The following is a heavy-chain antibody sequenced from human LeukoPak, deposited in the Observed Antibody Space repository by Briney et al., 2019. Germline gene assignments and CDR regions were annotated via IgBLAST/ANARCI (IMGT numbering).Heavy chain of an antibody. CDR1: GYTFTSYG. CDR3: ARAEVLRYFDWLPSNWFDP. J-gene: IGHJ5*02. D-gene: IGHD3-9*01. CDR2: ISAYNGNT. V-gene: IGHV1-18*01. Sequence: GASVKLSCKASGYTFTSYGISCVRQAPGQGLEWMGWISAYNGNTNYAQKLQGRVTMATDTSTSTAYMELRSLRSDDTAVYYCARAEVLRYFDWLPSNWFDPWGQGTLVTVSS.